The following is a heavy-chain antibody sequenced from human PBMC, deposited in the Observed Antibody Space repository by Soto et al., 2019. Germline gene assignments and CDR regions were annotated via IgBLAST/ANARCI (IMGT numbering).Heavy chain of an antibody. J-gene: IGHJ1*01. CDR2: ISAYNGNT. Sequence: GASVKVSCKASGYTFTSYGISWVRQAPGQGLEWMGWISAYNGNTNYAQKLQGRVTMTTDTSTSTAYMELRSLRSDDTAVYYCVGGYCSGGSCYRPAEYFQHWGQGTLVTVSS. D-gene: IGHD2-15*01. CDR3: VGGYCSGGSCYRPAEYFQH. V-gene: IGHV1-18*01. CDR1: GYTFTSYG.